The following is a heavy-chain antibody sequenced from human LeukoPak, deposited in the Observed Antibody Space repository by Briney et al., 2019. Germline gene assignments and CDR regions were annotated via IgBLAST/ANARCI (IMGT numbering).Heavy chain of an antibody. CDR1: GYTFTGYY. J-gene: IGHJ6*02. CDR3: ARGVRGFYYYGMGV. V-gene: IGHV1-2*02. Sequence: ASVKVSCKASGYTFTGYYMLWVRQAPGQGLEWMGWINPNSGGINYAQKFQGRVTMTRDTSISTAYMELSRLRSDDTAVYYCARGVRGFYYYGMGVWGQGTTVTVSS. CDR2: INPNSGGI. D-gene: IGHD5-12*01.